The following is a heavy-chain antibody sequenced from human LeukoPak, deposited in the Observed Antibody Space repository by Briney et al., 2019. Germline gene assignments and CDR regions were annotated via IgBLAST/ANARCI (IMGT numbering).Heavy chain of an antibody. Sequence: SVKVSCKASGGTFSSYAISWVRQAPGQGLEWMGGIIPIFGTANYAQKFQGRVTITADESTSTAYMELSSLRSEDTAVYYCARDRYYGSGSYYNAWGQGTLVTVSS. CDR2: IIPIFGTA. J-gene: IGHJ5*02. CDR1: GGTFSSYA. V-gene: IGHV1-69*13. CDR3: ARDRYYGSGSYYNA. D-gene: IGHD3-10*01.